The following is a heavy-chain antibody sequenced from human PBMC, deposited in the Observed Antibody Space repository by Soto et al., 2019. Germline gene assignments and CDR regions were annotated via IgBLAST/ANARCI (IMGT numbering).Heavy chain of an antibody. CDR1: GFTFSSYS. V-gene: IGHV3-48*01. J-gene: IGHJ4*02. D-gene: IGHD3-9*01. Sequence: GGSLRLSCAASGFTFSSYSMNWVRQAPGKGLEWVSYISSSSSTIYYADSVKGRFTISRDNAKNSLYLQMNSLRAEDTAVYDCARSTPTDYDILTVNDYWGQGPLVTVSS. CDR2: ISSSSSTI. CDR3: ARSTPTDYDILTVNDY.